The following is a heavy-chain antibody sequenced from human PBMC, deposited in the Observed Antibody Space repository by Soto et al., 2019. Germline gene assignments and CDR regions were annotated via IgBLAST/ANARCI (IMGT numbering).Heavy chain of an antibody. Sequence: QVQLQESGPGLVKPSETLSLTCTVSGGSINSYCWSWIRQPPGKGLEWIAYIFDSGNANYNPSLTSRATISVATSKNPFSLKLTSVTAADTAVYYCARHRRTTVAKFYFDNWGQGALVTVSS. V-gene: IGHV4-59*08. CDR3: ARHRRTTVAKFYFDN. CDR2: IFDSGNA. J-gene: IGHJ4*02. CDR1: GGSINSYC. D-gene: IGHD4-4*01.